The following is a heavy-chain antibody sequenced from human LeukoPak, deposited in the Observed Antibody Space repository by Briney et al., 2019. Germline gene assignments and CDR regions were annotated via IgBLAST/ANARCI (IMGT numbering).Heavy chain of an antibody. V-gene: IGHV1-2*02. D-gene: IGHD6-13*01. CDR1: GYTFTGYY. Sequence: ASGKVSCKASGYTFTGYYMHWVRQAPGQGLEWMGWINPNSGGTNYAQKFQGRVTMTRDTSISTAYMELSRLRSDDTAVYYCARERAIIAAAGTSSQFPGIDYWGQGTLVTVSS. CDR3: ARERAIIAAAGTSSQFPGIDY. J-gene: IGHJ4*02. CDR2: INPNSGGT.